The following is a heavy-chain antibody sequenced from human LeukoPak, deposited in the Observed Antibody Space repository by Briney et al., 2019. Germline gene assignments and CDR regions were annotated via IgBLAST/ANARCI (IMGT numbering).Heavy chain of an antibody. CDR3: ARVLAIFGLDTTDFYMDV. J-gene: IGHJ6*03. D-gene: IGHD3/OR15-3a*01. Sequence: PSETLSLTCAVSGASISSRYWSWIRQPPGKGLEWIGYTSGSISDNPSLKSRVAVSVDPSQNQVSLGLTSVTAADTAVYYCARVLAIFGLDTTDFYMDVWGKGTTVTVSS. CDR1: GASISSRY. CDR2: TSGSI. V-gene: IGHV4-59*11.